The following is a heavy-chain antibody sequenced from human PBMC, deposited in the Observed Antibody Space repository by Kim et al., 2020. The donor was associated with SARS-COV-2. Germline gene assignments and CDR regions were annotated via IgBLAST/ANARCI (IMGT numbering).Heavy chain of an antibody. Sequence: SETLSLTCTVSGGSISSSSYYWGWIRQPPGKGLEWIGSIYYSGSTYYNPSLKSRVTISVDTSKNQFSLKLSSVTAADTAVYYCARAPTNYGDYDAFDIWGQGTMVTVSS. CDR1: GGSISSSSYY. J-gene: IGHJ3*02. D-gene: IGHD4-17*01. V-gene: IGHV4-39*07. CDR2: IYYSGST. CDR3: ARAPTNYGDYDAFDI.